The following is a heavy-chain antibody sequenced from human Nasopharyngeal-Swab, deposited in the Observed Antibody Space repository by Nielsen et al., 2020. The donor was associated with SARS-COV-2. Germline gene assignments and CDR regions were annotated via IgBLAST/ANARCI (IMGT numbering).Heavy chain of an antibody. V-gene: IGHV4-38-2*02. CDR1: GYSISSGYY. D-gene: IGHD3-16*02. J-gene: IGHJ3*02. CDR3: ARGRPWGYVWGTYRNDAFDI. CDR2: IYHSRST. Sequence: SETLSLTCTVSGYSISSGYYWGWIRQPPGKGLEWIGSIYHSRSTYYNPSLKSRVTISVDTSKNQFSLKLSSVTAADTAVYYCARGRPWGYVWGTYRNDAFDIWGQGTMVTVSS.